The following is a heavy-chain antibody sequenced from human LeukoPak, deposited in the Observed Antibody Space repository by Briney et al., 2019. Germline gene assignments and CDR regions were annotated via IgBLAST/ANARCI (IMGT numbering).Heavy chain of an antibody. CDR1: GFTFTNYA. Sequence: GKSLRLSCATSGFTFTNYAVHWVRQAPGKGLEWVALISYHGSDKYYADSVRGRFTISRDDSNNTVDLQMNSLRPEDTAVYYCARLVRFCSSNSCPTYFDLWGRGTLVTVSS. CDR2: ISYHGSDK. J-gene: IGHJ2*01. D-gene: IGHD2-2*01. CDR3: ARLVRFCSSNSCPTYFDL. V-gene: IGHV3-30-3*01.